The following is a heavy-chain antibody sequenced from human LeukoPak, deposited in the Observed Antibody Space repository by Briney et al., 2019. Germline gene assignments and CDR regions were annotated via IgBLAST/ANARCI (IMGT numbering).Heavy chain of an antibody. CDR2: FNHGGNT. J-gene: IGHJ4*02. Sequence: PSETLPLTCTVSDDSAYSSGFYWGWIRQPPGKGLEWIGSFNHGGNTYYNPSLKSRVTISGDTYKKQFSLKLSSVTAADTAVYYCATDRDLRWFYFWGQGTLVTVSS. V-gene: IGHV4-39*07. CDR1: DDSAYSSGFY. CDR3: ATDRDLRWFYF. D-gene: IGHD2-21*01.